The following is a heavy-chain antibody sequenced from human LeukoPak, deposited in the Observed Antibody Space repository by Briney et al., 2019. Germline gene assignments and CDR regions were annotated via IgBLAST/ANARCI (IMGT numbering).Heavy chain of an antibody. CDR2: IIGSGGST. V-gene: IGHV3-23*01. CDR1: GFTFSSYA. CDR3: ARFYDSSGYYLFDY. D-gene: IGHD3-22*01. Sequence: GGSLRLSCAASGFTFSSYAMSWVRQAPGKGLEWVSAIIGSGGSTYYADSVKGRFTISRDNSKNTLYLQMSSLRAEDTAVYYCARFYDSSGYYLFDYWGQGTLVTVSS. J-gene: IGHJ4*02.